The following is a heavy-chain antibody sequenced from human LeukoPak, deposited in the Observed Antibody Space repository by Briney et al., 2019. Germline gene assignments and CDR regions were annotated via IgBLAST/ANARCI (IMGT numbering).Heavy chain of an antibody. J-gene: IGHJ2*01. CDR2: MNADGRTI. Sequence: GGSLRLSCAASGFTFSSSWMHWVRQGPGKGLVWVARMNADGRTINYADSVKGRFTISRDNAKNTLYLQMNSLRIEDAAVYYCARAGNYYFDLWGRGTQVTVSS. CDR3: ARAGNYYFDL. V-gene: IGHV3-74*01. CDR1: GFTFSSSW. D-gene: IGHD1-7*01.